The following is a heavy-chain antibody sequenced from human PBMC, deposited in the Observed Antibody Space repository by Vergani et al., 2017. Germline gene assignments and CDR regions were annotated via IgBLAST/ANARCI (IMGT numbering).Heavy chain of an antibody. CDR3: ARDGWELLDYFYYMDV. Sequence: EVQLVESGGGLVQSGGSLRLSCAASGFTFSNYWMQWVRQAPGKGLMWVSRINSDGDSTSYADSVKGRFTISRDNAKNTLYLQMDSLRAEDTAVYYCARDGWELLDYFYYMDVWGKGTTVTVSS. D-gene: IGHD1-26*01. J-gene: IGHJ6*03. CDR1: GFTFSNYW. V-gene: IGHV3-74*01. CDR2: INSDGDST.